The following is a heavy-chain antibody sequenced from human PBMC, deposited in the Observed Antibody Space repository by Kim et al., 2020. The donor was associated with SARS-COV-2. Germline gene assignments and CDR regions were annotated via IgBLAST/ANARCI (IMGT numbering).Heavy chain of an antibody. CDR2: ISSSSSYI. Sequence: GGSLRLSCAASGFTFSSYSMNWVRQAPGKGLEWVSSISSSSSYIYYADSVKGRFTISRDNAKNSLYLQMNSLRAEDTAVYYCARVERWLHNFLRDYYYYYMVVWGKGTTVTVSS. D-gene: IGHD5-12*01. V-gene: IGHV3-21*01. J-gene: IGHJ6*03. CDR1: GFTFSSYS. CDR3: ARVERWLHNFLRDYYYYYMVV.